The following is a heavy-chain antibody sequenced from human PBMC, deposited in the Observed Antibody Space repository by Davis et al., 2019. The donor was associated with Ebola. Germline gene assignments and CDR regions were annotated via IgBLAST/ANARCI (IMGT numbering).Heavy chain of an antibody. CDR3: ARGGYFDWLTRWHYYGMDV. Sequence: AASVKVSCKASGYTFTTYDIHWVRQATRQGLEWMGWMNPNSENTGYAQKFQGRVTMTRSTSISTAYMELSSLRSEDTAVYYCARGGYFDWLTRWHYYGMDVWGQGTTVTVSS. J-gene: IGHJ6*02. CDR2: MNPNSENT. CDR1: GYTFTTYD. V-gene: IGHV1-8*01. D-gene: IGHD3-9*01.